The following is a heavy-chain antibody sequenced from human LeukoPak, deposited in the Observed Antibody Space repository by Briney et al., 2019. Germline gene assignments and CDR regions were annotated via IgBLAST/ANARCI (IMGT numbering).Heavy chain of an antibody. J-gene: IGHJ4*02. CDR3: TTSPVPGIDY. D-gene: IGHD6-19*01. Sequence: GGTLRLSCAASGFTFSSHGMSWVRQAPGKGLEWVSTISGSGDNTYYADSVKGRFTISRDNSKNTLYLQMSSLRTEDTAMYYCTTSPVPGIDYWGQGIQVTVSS. V-gene: IGHV3-23*01. CDR1: GFTFSSHG. CDR2: ISGSGDNT.